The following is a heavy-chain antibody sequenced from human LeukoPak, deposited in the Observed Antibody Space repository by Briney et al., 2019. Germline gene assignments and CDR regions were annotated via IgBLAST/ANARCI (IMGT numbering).Heavy chain of an antibody. Sequence: GGSLRLSCAASGFTVSSNYMSWVRQAPGKGLEWVSVIYSGGSTYYADSVKGRFTISRDNSKNTLYLQMNSLRAEDTAVYYCASDTSKLAAAGAVVFDYWGQGTLVTASS. D-gene: IGHD6-13*01. V-gene: IGHV3-53*01. CDR3: ASDTSKLAAAGAVVFDY. J-gene: IGHJ4*02. CDR2: IYSGGST. CDR1: GFTVSSNY.